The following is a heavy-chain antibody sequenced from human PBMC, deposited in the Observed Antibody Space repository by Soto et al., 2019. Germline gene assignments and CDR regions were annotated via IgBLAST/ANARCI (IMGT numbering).Heavy chain of an antibody. J-gene: IGHJ4*02. CDR2: IWHTGRP. Sequence: QLRESGPGLVQPSGTLSLTCDVSGDSLTNNHWWSWVRQAPGKRLEWIGEIWHTGRPNYNPSLKSRVAISIDKSKNQFSLKLSSVTAADTAVYYCVRDSRTGCSSINCYMHWGQGTLVTVSS. CDR3: VRDSRTGCSSINCYMH. V-gene: IGHV4-4*02. CDR1: GDSLTNNHW. D-gene: IGHD2-15*01.